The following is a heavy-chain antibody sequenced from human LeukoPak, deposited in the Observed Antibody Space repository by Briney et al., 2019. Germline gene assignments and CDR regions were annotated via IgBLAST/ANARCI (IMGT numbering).Heavy chain of an antibody. Sequence: SETLSLTCTVSGGSISSYYWSWIRQPAGKGLEWIGRIYTSGSTNYNPSLKSRVTISVDTSKNQFSLKLSSVTAADTAVYYCARGRTLRYYDSSGYDDYWGQGTLVTVSS. CDR2: IYTSGST. J-gene: IGHJ4*02. CDR3: ARGRTLRYYDSSGYDDY. V-gene: IGHV4-4*07. CDR1: GGSISSYY. D-gene: IGHD3-22*01.